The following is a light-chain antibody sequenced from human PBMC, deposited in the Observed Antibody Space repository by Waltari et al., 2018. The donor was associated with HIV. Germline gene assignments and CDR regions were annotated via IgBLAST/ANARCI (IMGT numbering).Light chain of an antibody. J-gene: IGKJ1*01. CDR3: MQALQTLWT. V-gene: IGKV2-28*01. Sequence: DIVMPQSPLSLPVTPGEPASIPCRPSQSLLHSNGYNYLDWYLQKPGQSPQLLIYLGSNRASGVPDRFSGSGSGTDFTLKISRVEAEDVGVYYCMQALQTLWTFGQGTKVEIK. CDR2: LGS. CDR1: QSLLHSNGYNY.